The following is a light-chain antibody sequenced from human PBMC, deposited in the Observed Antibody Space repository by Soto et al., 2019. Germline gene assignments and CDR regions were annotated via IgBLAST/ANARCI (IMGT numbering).Light chain of an antibody. CDR2: AAS. J-gene: IGKJ1*01. CDR1: QSVSSSY. CDR3: HHYATSSRT. V-gene: IGKV3-20*01. Sequence: EIVLTQSPGTLSLSPGEGATLSCRASQSVSSSYLGWYQQKPGQAPRLLIYAASSRATGIPNRFSGSGSGTDFTLSISRLEPGDFAVYYCHHYATSSRTFGQGTKVDIK.